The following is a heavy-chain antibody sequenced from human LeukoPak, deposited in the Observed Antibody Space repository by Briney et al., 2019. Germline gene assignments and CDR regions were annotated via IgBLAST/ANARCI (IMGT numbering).Heavy chain of an antibody. CDR3: AREHWNDGAAFDI. CDR1: GYIFTSYG. V-gene: IGHV1-18*01. Sequence: ASVKVSCKASGYIFTSYGISWVRQAPGHGRECLGWISDYNGNTNYAQKLQGRVTITTDTSTSKAYMELRSLRSDDTAVYYCAREHWNDGAAFDIWGQGTMVTVSS. CDR2: ISDYNGNT. J-gene: IGHJ3*02. D-gene: IGHD1-1*01.